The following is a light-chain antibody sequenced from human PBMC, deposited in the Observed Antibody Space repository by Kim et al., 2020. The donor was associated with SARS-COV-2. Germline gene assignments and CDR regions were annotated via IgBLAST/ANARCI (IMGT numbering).Light chain of an antibody. CDR1: GRCIARYC. CDR3: QSYDSSNVV. CDR2: EDN. Sequence: AASSYPRTGRCIARYCVQWYQPRPGSAPTTVIYEDNQRPSGVPVRFSGSIDSSSNSASLTISGLKTEDEADYYCQSYDSSNVVFGGGTQLTVL. J-gene: IGLJ2*01. V-gene: IGLV6-57*03.